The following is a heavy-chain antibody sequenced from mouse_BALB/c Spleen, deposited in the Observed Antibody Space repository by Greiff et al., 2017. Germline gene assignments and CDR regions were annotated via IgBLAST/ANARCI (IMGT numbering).Heavy chain of an antibody. CDR1: GFNINDYY. Sequence: VQLQQSGAELVRPGASVKLSCTASGFNINDYYMHWVKQRPEQGLEWIGWIDPENGDTEYAPKFQGKATMTADTSSNTAYLQLSSLTSEDTAVYYCNREQLGDYWGQGTTLTVSS. J-gene: IGHJ2*01. CDR3: NREQLGDY. CDR2: IDPENGDT. V-gene: IGHV14-4*02. D-gene: IGHD4-1*02.